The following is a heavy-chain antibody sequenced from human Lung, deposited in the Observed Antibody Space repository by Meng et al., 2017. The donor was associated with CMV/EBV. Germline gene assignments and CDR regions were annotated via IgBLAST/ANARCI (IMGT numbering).Heavy chain of an antibody. CDR2: ISSRSSYI. Sequence: GESLKISCAASGFTFSSYSINWVRQAPGKGLEWVSSISSRSSYIYYADSAKGRFTISRDNAKNSLNLQMNSLRAEDTAVYYCAREFCSSSSCYPPDVWGQGTTVTVSS. J-gene: IGHJ6*02. CDR3: AREFCSSSSCYPPDV. V-gene: IGHV3-21*01. D-gene: IGHD2-2*01. CDR1: GFTFSSYS.